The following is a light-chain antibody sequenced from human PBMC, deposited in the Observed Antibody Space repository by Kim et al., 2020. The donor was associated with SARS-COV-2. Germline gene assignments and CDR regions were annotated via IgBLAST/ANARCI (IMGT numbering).Light chain of an antibody. CDR1: QIISSY. V-gene: IGKV1-39*01. J-gene: IGKJ2*01. CDR3: QQTSITPYT. CDR2: STS. Sequence: DIQMTQSPSSLSAAVGDRVTITCRTSQIISSYLNWYQQKPGKAPNLLIYSTSILQSGVPSRFSGGGSGTDFTLTINSLQPEDFATYYCQQTSITPYTFGQGTKLEI.